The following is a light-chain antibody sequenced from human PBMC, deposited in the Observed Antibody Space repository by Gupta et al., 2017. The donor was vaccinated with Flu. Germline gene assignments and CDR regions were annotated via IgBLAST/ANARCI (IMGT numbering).Light chain of an antibody. Sequence: QSVLTQPPSVSGAPGQRVTISCTGSSSNIGAGYDVHWYQQLPGAAPKLLSYVNNDRPSGVPDRFSGSESGTSASLDIAGLQAEDEADYYCQSYDSSLSAYVFGTGTKVTVL. CDR1: SSNIGAGYD. J-gene: IGLJ1*01. CDR2: VNN. CDR3: QSYDSSLSAYV. V-gene: IGLV1-40*01.